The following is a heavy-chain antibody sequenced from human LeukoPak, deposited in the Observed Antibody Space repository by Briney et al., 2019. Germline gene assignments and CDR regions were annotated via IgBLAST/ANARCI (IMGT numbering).Heavy chain of an antibody. CDR3: ARELLKSSLQYYYGSGSSGY. V-gene: IGHV1-2*02. J-gene: IGHJ4*02. CDR2: INPNSGGT. Sequence: ASVKVSCKASGYTFTGYYMHWVRQAPGQGLEWMAWINPNSGGTNYAQKFQGRVTMTRDTSISTAYMELSRPRSDDTAVYYCARELLKSSLQYYYGSGSSGYWGQGTLVTVSS. CDR1: GYTFTGYY. D-gene: IGHD3-10*01.